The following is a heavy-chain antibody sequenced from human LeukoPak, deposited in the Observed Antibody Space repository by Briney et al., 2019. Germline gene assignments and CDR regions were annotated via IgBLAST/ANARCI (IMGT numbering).Heavy chain of an antibody. V-gene: IGHV1-8*01. CDR2: MNPNSGNT. J-gene: IGHJ4*02. CDR1: GYTFTSYD. D-gene: IGHD4-17*01. Sequence: GASVKVSFKASGYTFTSYDINWVRQAPGQGLEWMGWMNPNSGNTGYAQKFQGRVTMTRNTSISTAYMELSSLRSEDTAVYYCARFIDDYDHFDYWGQGTLVTVSS. CDR3: ARFIDDYDHFDY.